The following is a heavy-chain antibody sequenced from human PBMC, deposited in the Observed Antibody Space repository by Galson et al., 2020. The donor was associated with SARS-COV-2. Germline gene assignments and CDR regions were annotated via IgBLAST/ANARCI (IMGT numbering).Heavy chain of an antibody. D-gene: IGHD1-26*01. CDR1: GGSFSGHY. J-gene: IGHJ6*03. V-gene: IGHV4-34*01. CDR2: INRVGST. Sequence: SETLSLICAVYGGSFSGHYWSWIRQPPGRGLEWIGEINRVGSTKYNPSLKSRVTISIDTSKNQFSLKLSSVTAADTAVYYCARGREQDNLYYYYYKDVWGEGTTVTVSS. CDR3: ARGREQDNLYYYYYKDV.